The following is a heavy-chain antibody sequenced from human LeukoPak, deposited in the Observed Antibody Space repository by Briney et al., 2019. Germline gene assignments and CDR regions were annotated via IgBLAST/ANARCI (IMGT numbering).Heavy chain of an antibody. D-gene: IGHD6-13*01. CDR2: IYSSGST. Sequence: SATLSLTCTVSGGSISSYDWSWIRQPPAQGLEWIGYIYSSGSTNYNPSLKSRVTMSVDTSKNQLSLKLSSVTAADTAVYYCSRHWETSSWYVDYWGQGTLVTVSS. CDR3: SRHWETSSWYVDY. CDR1: GGSISSYD. J-gene: IGHJ4*02. V-gene: IGHV4-59*08.